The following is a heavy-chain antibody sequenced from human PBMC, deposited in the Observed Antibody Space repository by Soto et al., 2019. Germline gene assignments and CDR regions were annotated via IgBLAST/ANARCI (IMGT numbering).Heavy chain of an antibody. D-gene: IGHD2-2*01. CDR1: GGSISESNDH. CDR3: ARDIMGTNYHYYRLAV. CDR2: FHNSGSI. Sequence: SETLSLTCTGSGGSISESNDHWGWIRQSPGQGLEWIGSFHNSGSIHYNPPFKSRATISVDTSKNQFSLKLSSVTAADTAVYYCARDIMGTNYHYYRLAVSGQRTTVPVSS. J-gene: IGHJ6*01. V-gene: IGHV4-39*07.